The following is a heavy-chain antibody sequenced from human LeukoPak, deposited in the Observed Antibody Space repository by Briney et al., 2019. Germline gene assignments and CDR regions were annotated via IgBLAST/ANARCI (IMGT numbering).Heavy chain of an antibody. V-gene: IGHV1-69*13. CDR2: IIPIFGTA. CDR1: GYTFTSYG. J-gene: IGHJ4*02. Sequence: GASVKVSCKASGYTFTSYGISWVRQAPGQGLEWMGGIIPIFGTANYAQKFQGRVTITADESTSTAYMELSSLRSEDTAVYYCARVGGYSYGSSFDYWGQGTLVTVSS. CDR3: ARVGGYSYGSSFDY. D-gene: IGHD5-18*01.